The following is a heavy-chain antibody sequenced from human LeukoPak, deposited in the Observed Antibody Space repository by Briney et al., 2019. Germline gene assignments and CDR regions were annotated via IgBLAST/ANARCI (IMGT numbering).Heavy chain of an antibody. J-gene: IGHJ4*02. Sequence: GGSLRLSCAASGFTFSSYGMHWVRQAPGKGLEWVAVIWYDGNNKYYADSVKGRFTISRDNSKSTLYLQMNSLRAEDTAVYYCARSTSSEYDIYHFDYWGQGTLVTVSS. CDR2: IWYDGNNK. V-gene: IGHV3-33*01. CDR3: ARSTSSEYDIYHFDY. CDR1: GFTFSSYG. D-gene: IGHD3-9*01.